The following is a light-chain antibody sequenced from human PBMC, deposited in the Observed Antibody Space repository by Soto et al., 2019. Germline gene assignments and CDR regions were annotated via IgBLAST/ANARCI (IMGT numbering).Light chain of an antibody. V-gene: IGKV3-11*01. J-gene: IGKJ4*01. Sequence: EIVLTQSPATMSLSPGERATLSCRVSQSVSTYLAWYQQKPGQAPRLLIYDASNRATGIPARFSGSGSGTDFTLTISSLEPEDFAVSYCQQRSIWVTFGGGTKVDIK. CDR1: QSVSTY. CDR2: DAS. CDR3: QQRSIWVT.